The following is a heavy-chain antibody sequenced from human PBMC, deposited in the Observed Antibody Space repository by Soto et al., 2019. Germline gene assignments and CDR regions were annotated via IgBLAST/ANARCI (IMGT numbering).Heavy chain of an antibody. J-gene: IGHJ6*02. D-gene: IGHD6-6*01. CDR1: GGSISSYY. CDR3: VESSWYYYYGMDV. V-gene: IGHV4-59*08. CDR2: IYYSGST. Sequence: SETLSLTCTVSGGSISSYYWSWIRQPPGKGLEWIGYIYYSGSTNYNPSLKSRVTISVDTSKNQFSLKLSSVTAADTAVYYCVESSWYYYYGMDVWGQGTTVTVSS.